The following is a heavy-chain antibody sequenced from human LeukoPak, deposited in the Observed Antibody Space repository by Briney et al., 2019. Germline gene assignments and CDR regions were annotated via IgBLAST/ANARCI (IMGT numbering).Heavy chain of an antibody. CDR3: ARAPTVTAESAFGY. J-gene: IGHJ4*02. Sequence: GGSLRLSCVASGYIFSNYAMHWVRQTPGKGLEYVLGINSNGGSTQYASSVKGRFTISRDNSKDTLYLQMGSLRSEDMAVYYCARAPTVTAESAFGYWGQGTLVTVSS. CDR1: GYIFSNYA. CDR2: INSNGGST. D-gene: IGHD4-17*01. V-gene: IGHV3-64*01.